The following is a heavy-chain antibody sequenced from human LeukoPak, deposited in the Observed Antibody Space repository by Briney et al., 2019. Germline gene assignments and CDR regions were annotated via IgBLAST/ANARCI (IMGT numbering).Heavy chain of an antibody. CDR2: IYYSGST. D-gene: IGHD3-10*01. CDR3: AKVSSWFGESVYYYYYYMDV. CDR1: GGSISSYY. J-gene: IGHJ6*03. V-gene: IGHV4-59*01. Sequence: SETLSLTCTVSGGSISSYYWSWLRQPPGKGLEWIGYIYYSGSTNYNPSLKSRVTISVDTSKNQFSLKLSSVTAADTAVYYCAKVSSWFGESVYYYYYYMDVWGKGTTVTISS.